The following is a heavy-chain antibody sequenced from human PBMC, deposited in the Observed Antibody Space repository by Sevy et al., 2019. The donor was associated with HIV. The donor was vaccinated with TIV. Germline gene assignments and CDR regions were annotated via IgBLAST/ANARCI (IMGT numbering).Heavy chain of an antibody. J-gene: IGHJ4*02. CDR1: GGSISSSSYY. CDR2: IYYSGSN. D-gene: IGHD6-13*01. Sequence: SETLSLTCTVSGGSISSSSYYWGWIRQPPGQGLEWIGGIYYSGSNYYNPSLKSRVTISVDTSKNQFSLKLSSVTAADTAVYYCARQGYGSSWLDYWGQGTLVTVSS. CDR3: ARQGYGSSWLDY. V-gene: IGHV4-39*01.